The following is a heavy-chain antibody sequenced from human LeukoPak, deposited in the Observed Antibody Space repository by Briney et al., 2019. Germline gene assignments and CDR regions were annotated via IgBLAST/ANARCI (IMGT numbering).Heavy chain of an antibody. CDR1: GGSISSSSYY. D-gene: IGHD3-22*01. CDR3: ARASGYYRPHFDY. CDR2: IYYSGST. J-gene: IGHJ4*02. Sequence: SETLSLTCTVSGGSISSSSYYWGWIRQPPGKGLEWIGSIYYSGSTYYNPSLKSRVTISVDTSKNQFSLKLSSVTAADTAVYYCARASGYYRPHFDYWGQGTLVTVPS. V-gene: IGHV4-39*01.